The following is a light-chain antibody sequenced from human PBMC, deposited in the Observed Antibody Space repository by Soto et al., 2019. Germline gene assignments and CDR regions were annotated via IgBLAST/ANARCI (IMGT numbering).Light chain of an antibody. CDR2: INSDGSH. CDR1: SGHSSYA. CDR3: QTWDTGIRV. Sequence: QLVLTQSPSASASLGASVKLTCTLSSGHSSYAIAWHQQQAGKGPRYLMKINSDGSHTNGDGIPDRFSGSNSGAERYLTISSLQSEDEADYYCQTWDTGIRVFGGGTKLTVL. V-gene: IGLV4-69*01. J-gene: IGLJ3*02.